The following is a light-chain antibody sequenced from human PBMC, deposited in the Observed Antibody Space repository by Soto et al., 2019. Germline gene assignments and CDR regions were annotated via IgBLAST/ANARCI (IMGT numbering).Light chain of an antibody. J-gene: IGKJ1*01. CDR2: AVS. CDR3: QKYNKASWT. CDR1: QGIGNY. Sequence: DIQMTQSPSSLSASVGDRVTITCRASQGIGNYLAWYQQKPGKVPKLLMYAVSTLQSGVPSRFRGSGSGTKFPLTIRRPQPGEVANYYFQKYNKASWTFGQGAKGQIK. V-gene: IGKV1-27*01.